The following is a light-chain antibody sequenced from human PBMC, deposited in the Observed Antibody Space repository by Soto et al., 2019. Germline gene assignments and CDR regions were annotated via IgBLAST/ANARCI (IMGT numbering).Light chain of an antibody. J-gene: IGKJ1*01. Sequence: EIVLTQSPGTLSLSPGERATLFCRASQSVSSSYLAWYQQKPGQSPRLLIYGASSRFTGIPDRFSGSGSGTDFTLTISRLEPEDFAVYYCQLHSSSPPSWTFGQGTKVEIK. CDR3: QLHSSSPPSWT. CDR2: GAS. CDR1: QSVSSSY. V-gene: IGKV3-20*01.